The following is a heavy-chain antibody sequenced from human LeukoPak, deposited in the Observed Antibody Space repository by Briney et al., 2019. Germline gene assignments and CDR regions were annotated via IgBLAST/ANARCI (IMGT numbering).Heavy chain of an antibody. D-gene: IGHD1-26*01. V-gene: IGHV3-30*02. Sequence: PGGSLRLSCAASGFTFRNYGMHWVRQAPGKGLEWVAFIRYDGSNKYYADSVKGLFTISRDNAKNSLYLQMNSLRAEDMALYYCAKDIGRLLDGSFLDYWGQGTLVTVSS. CDR2: IRYDGSNK. CDR1: GFTFRNYG. CDR3: AKDIGRLLDGSFLDY. J-gene: IGHJ4*02.